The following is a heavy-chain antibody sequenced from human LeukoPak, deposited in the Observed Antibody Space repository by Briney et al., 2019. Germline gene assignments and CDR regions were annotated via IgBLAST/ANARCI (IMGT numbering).Heavy chain of an antibody. CDR2: INPNSGGT. V-gene: IGHV1-2*02. CDR1: GYTFTGYY. CDR3: ARTKYYYDSSGYYLDAFDI. J-gene: IGHJ3*02. Sequence: GASVKVSCKASGYTFTGYYLHWVRQAPGQGLEWMGWINPNSGGTNYAQKFQGRVTMTRDTSISTAYMELSRLRSEDTAVYYCARTKYYYDSSGYYLDAFDIWGQGTMVTVSS. D-gene: IGHD3-22*01.